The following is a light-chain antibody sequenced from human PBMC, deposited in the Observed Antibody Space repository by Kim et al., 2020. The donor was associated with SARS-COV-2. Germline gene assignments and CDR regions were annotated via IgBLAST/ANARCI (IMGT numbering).Light chain of an antibody. CDR2: QDT. J-gene: IGLJ2*01. V-gene: IGLV3-1*01. CDR3: QAWDSSTVV. CDR1: KLGDKY. Sequence: SYELTQPPSVSVSPGQTASITCSGDKLGDKYACWYQQKPGQSPVLVIYQDTERPSGIPERFSGSNSGNTATLTISGTQAMDDAEYYCQAWDSSTVVFGGG.